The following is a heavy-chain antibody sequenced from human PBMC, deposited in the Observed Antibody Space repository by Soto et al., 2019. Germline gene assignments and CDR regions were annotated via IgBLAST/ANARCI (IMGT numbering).Heavy chain of an antibody. V-gene: IGHV4-30-4*01. Sequence: KSSETLSLTCSVSGDSICTVDYFWAWIRQPPGQALEYIGYIYKSTTTYYNPSFESRVAISLDTSKSQFSLTVTSVTAADTAVYFCARGRYCLTGRCFPNWFDSWGQGTLVTVSS. J-gene: IGHJ5*01. CDR2: IYKSTTT. CDR1: GDSICTVDYF. D-gene: IGHD2-15*01. CDR3: ARGRYCLTGRCFPNWFDS.